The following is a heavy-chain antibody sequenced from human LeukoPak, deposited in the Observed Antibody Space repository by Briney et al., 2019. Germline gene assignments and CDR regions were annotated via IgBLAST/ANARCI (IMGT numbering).Heavy chain of an antibody. V-gene: IGHV3-21*05. J-gene: IGHJ6*03. CDR1: GFTFSSYE. Sequence: GGSLRLSCAASGFTFSSYEMNWVRQAPGKGLEWVSYISSSSSYIYYADSVKGRFTISRDNAKNTLYLQMNSLRAEDTAVYYCARVSTTPYCSSTSCYEYYYYYYMDVWGKGTTVTISS. CDR3: ARVSTTPYCSSTSCYEYYYYYYMDV. CDR2: ISSSSSYI. D-gene: IGHD2-2*01.